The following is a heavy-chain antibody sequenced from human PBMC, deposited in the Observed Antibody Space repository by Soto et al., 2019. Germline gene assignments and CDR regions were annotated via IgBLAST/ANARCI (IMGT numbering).Heavy chain of an antibody. CDR3: ARELAYCSGGSCYMEGAFDI. Sequence: PGGSLRLSCAASGFTFDDYAMHWVRQAPGKGLEWVSGISGSGDSTYYADSVKGRFTISRDNSKNTLYLQMNSLRAEDTAVYYCARELAYCSGGSCYMEGAFDIWGQGTMVTVSS. D-gene: IGHD2-15*01. CDR2: ISGSGDST. CDR1: GFTFDDYA. V-gene: IGHV3-23*01. J-gene: IGHJ3*02.